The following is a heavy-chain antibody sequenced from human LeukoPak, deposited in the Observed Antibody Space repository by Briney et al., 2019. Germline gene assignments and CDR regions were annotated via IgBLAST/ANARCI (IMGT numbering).Heavy chain of an antibody. CDR2: ISSDGNDK. Sequence: GGSLRLSCAASGFNFNNYWMVWVRQAPGKGLEWVALISSDGNDKLYGDSVKGRFTISRDDSKSTLYLQMNSLRAEDTAVYYCTTKVIRGNSGDDYDDWGQGTLVTVSS. D-gene: IGHD5-12*01. CDR1: GFNFNNYW. J-gene: IGHJ4*02. CDR3: TTKVIRGNSGDDYDD. V-gene: IGHV3-30*03.